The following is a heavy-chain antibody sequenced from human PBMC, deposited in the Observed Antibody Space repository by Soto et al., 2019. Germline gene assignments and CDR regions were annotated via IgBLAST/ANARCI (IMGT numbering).Heavy chain of an antibody. CDR3: ARGGQKNVYTSIGP. V-gene: IGHV1-46*01. D-gene: IGHD1-1*01. J-gene: IGHJ5*02. Sequence: ASVKVSCKASGYTFTSYYMHWVRQAPGQGPEWMGIIYPSVGSTSYAQKFQGRVTMTRDTSTSTVYMELSSLTPDDTAVYYCARGGQKNVYTSIGPWGQGTLVTVSS. CDR1: GYTFTSYY. CDR2: IYPSVGST.